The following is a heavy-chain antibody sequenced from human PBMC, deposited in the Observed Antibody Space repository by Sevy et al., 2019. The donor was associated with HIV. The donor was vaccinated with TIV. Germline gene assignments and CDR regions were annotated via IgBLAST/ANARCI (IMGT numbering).Heavy chain of an antibody. CDR2: ISSSSSYT. D-gene: IGHD1-1*01. V-gene: IGHV3-11*06. CDR3: ARDGTPYYYGMDV. CDR1: GFTFSDYY. Sequence: GGSLRLSCAASGFTFSDYYMSWIRQAPGKGLEWVSYISSSSSYTNYADSVKGRFTSSRDNAKNSLYLQMNSLRAEDTAVYYCARDGTPYYYGMDVWGQGTTVTVSS. J-gene: IGHJ6*02.